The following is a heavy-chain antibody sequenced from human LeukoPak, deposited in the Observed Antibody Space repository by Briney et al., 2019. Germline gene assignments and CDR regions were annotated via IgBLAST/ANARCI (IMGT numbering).Heavy chain of an antibody. CDR2: IYYSGTT. CDR1: GGSISSSSYY. Sequence: SETLSLTCTVSGGSISSSSYYWGWIRQPPGKGLGWIGSIYYSGTTYYNPSLKSRVTISLDTSKNQFPLKLSSVTAADTAVYYCARDLSSHFDYWGQGTLVTVSS. CDR3: ARDLSSHFDY. V-gene: IGHV4-39*06. D-gene: IGHD6-6*01. J-gene: IGHJ4*02.